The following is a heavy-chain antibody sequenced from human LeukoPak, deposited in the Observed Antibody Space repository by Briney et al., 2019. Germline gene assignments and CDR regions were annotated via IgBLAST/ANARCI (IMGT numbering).Heavy chain of an antibody. CDR2: VFYSGST. D-gene: IGHD5-18*01. CDR1: SASVNSNTFY. J-gene: IGHJ4*02. Sequence: PSETLSLTCTVSSASVNSNTFYWTWIRQPPGKRLEWIGNVFYSGSTNYNPSLNSRVTILLDTSKNQFSLKLSSVTAADTAVYYCATCRVDRTILPSLRYFDFWGQGTLVTVSS. CDR3: ATCRVDRTILPSLRYFDF. V-gene: IGHV4-61*01.